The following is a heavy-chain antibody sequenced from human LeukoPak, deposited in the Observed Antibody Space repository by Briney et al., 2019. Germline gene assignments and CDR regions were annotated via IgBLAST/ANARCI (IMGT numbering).Heavy chain of an antibody. J-gene: IGHJ4*02. V-gene: IGHV1-2*04. CDR1: GYTFTGYY. CDR3: AVLDYYGSGSHHFFDY. Sequence: ASVKVSCKASGYTFTGYYMHWVRQAPGQGLEWMGWINPNSGGTNYAQKFQGWVTMTRDTSISTAYMELSRLRSDDTAVYYCAVLDYYGSGSHHFFDYWGQGTLVTVSS. CDR2: INPNSGGT. D-gene: IGHD3-10*01.